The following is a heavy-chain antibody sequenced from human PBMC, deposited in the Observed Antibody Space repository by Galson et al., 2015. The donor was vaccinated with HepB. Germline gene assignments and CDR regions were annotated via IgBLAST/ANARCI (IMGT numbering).Heavy chain of an antibody. CDR2: ISTYNGNT. Sequence: SVKVSCKASGSTFTSHGITWVRQAPGQGLEWMGWISTYNGNTDYAQRFQGRLTMSTDTSTTTAYMELRSLRSDDTAVYYCARTCPGASCYTIYWGQGTLLTVSS. CDR3: ARTCPGASCYTIY. CDR1: GSTFTSHG. D-gene: IGHD2-2*02. J-gene: IGHJ4*02. V-gene: IGHV1-18*04.